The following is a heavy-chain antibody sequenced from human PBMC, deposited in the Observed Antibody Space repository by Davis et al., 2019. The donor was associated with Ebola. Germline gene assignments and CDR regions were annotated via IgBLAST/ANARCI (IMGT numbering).Heavy chain of an antibody. J-gene: IGHJ2*01. CDR3: ARPYGGNPLGYFDL. Sequence: GESLKISCAASGFTFSRYSMSWVRQAPGKGLEWVSYISSGSGSIYYADSVKGRFTISRDNAKNSLYLQMNSLRDEDTAVYYCARPYGGNPLGYFDLWGRGTLVTVSS. CDR2: ISSGSGSI. CDR1: GFTFSRYS. V-gene: IGHV3-48*02. D-gene: IGHD4-23*01.